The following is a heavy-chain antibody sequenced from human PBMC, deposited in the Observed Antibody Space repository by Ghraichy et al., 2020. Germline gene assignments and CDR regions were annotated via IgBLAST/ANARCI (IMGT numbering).Heavy chain of an antibody. D-gene: IGHD6-19*01. CDR1: GFTFSNYA. CDR2: ISYDGTNK. Sequence: GGSLRLSCVASGFTFSNYAMHWVRQAPGKGLEWVTVISYDGTNKYYADSVKGRFTISRDNSKNTLFLQMNSLRAEDTAIYYCARDRREGWSVYYYYDMDVWGQGTTVTVSS. J-gene: IGHJ6*02. V-gene: IGHV3-30*04. CDR3: ARDRREGWSVYYYYDMDV.